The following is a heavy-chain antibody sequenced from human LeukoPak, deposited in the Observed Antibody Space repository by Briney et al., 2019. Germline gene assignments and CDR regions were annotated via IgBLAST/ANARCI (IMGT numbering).Heavy chain of an antibody. CDR2: INPNSGGT. V-gene: IGHV1-2*02. J-gene: IGHJ4*02. CDR3: ARGGGGSYRLDY. D-gene: IGHD3-16*02. Sequence: ASVKVSCKASGYTFTGYYMHWVRQAPGQGLEWMGWINPNSGGTNYAQKFQGRVTMTRDTSISTAYMELSSLRSEDTAVYYCARGGGGSYRLDYWGQGTLVTVSS. CDR1: GYTFTGYY.